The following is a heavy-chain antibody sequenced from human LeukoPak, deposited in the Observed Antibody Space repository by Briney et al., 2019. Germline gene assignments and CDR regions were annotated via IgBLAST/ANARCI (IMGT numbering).Heavy chain of an antibody. V-gene: IGHV3-23*01. D-gene: IGHD6-6*01. CDR3: ARASSSWRFDY. Sequence: PGGSLRLSCAASGFTFSSYAMSWVRQAPGKGLEWVSAISGSGGSTYYADSVKGRFTISRDNAKNSLYLQMNSLRAEDTAVYYCARASSSWRFDYWGQGTLVTVSS. CDR1: GFTFSSYA. J-gene: IGHJ4*02. CDR2: ISGSGGST.